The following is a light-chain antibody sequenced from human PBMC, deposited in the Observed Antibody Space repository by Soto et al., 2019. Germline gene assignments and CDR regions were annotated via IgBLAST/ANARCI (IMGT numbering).Light chain of an antibody. Sequence: EIVMTQSPATLSVSPGESATLSCRASQSVSNNLTWYQQKPGQPPRLLIYGASTRATGVPGRFSGSGSGTEFTLTIRSLQPEDFAVYYCKQYYNWPLTFGGGTKVDIK. CDR2: GAS. V-gene: IGKV3-15*01. CDR1: QSVSNN. J-gene: IGKJ4*01. CDR3: KQYYNWPLT.